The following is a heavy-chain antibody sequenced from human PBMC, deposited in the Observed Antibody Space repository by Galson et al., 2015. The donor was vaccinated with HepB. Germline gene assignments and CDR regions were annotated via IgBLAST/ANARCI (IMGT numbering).Heavy chain of an antibody. J-gene: IGHJ2*01. D-gene: IGHD5-18*01. CDR1: GGSISSYY. CDR2: IYYSGST. V-gene: IGHV4-59*01. CDR3: ARVGRKWIQTPWYFDL. Sequence: ETLSLTCTVSGGSISSYYWSWIRQPPGKGLEWIGYIYYSGSTNYNPSLKSRVTISVDTSKNQFSLKLSSVTAADTAVYYCARVGRKWIQTPWYFDLWGRGTLVTVSS.